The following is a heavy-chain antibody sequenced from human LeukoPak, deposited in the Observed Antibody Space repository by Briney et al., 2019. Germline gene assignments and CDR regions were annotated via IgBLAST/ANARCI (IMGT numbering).Heavy chain of an antibody. V-gene: IGHV4-59*08. D-gene: IGHD2-8*01. J-gene: IGHJ3*02. CDR1: GGSISSYY. CDR2: IYYSGTT. Sequence: PSGTLSLTCTVSGGSISSYYWSWIRQPPGKGLEWIGDIYYSGTTNYNPSLKSRVTISVDTSRNQFSLKLSSVTAADTAVYYCARIMGRDAFDIWGQGTMVTVSS. CDR3: ARIMGRDAFDI.